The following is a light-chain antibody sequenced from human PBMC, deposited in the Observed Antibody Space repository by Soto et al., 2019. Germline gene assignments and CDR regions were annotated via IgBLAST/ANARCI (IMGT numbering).Light chain of an antibody. CDR2: AAS. V-gene: IGKV1-9*01. CDR1: QGISSY. CDR3: QQLNSYPIT. J-gene: IGKJ5*01. Sequence: DIQLTQSPSFLSASVGDRVTITCRASQGISSYLAWYQQKPGKAPKLLIYAASTLQSGVPSMFSGSGSGTAFTLTISSLQPEDFATYYCQQLNSYPITFGQGTRLEIK.